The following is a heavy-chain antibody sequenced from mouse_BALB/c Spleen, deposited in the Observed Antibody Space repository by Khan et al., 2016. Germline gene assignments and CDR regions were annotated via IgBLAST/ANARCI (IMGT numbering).Heavy chain of an antibody. Sequence: VQLQQSGAELVKPGASVKLSCTVSGFNIKDTYMHWVNQRPEQGLEWIGRIDPANGNTKYDPKSQDKATITADTPSNTAYLQLSSLPSEDTAVYYCSRGVYDYEFAYWGQGTLVTVSA. V-gene: IGHV14-3*02. CDR2: IDPANGNT. J-gene: IGHJ3*01. CDR3: SRGVYDYEFAY. CDR1: GFNIKDTY. D-gene: IGHD2-4*01.